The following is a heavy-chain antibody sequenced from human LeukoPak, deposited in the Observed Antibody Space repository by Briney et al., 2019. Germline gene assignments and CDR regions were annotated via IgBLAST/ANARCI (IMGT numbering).Heavy chain of an antibody. D-gene: IGHD2-2*01. CDR2: IIPILGIA. CDR3: ARVIRGYCSSTSCPFSYYFDY. J-gene: IGHJ4*02. CDR1: GGTFSSYA. V-gene: IGHV1-69*04. Sequence: SVKVSCKASGGTFSSYAISWVRQAPGQGLEWMGRIIPILGIANYAQKFQGRVTITADKSTSTAYMELSSLRSEDTAVYYCARVIRGYCSSTSCPFSYYFDYWGQGTLVTVSS.